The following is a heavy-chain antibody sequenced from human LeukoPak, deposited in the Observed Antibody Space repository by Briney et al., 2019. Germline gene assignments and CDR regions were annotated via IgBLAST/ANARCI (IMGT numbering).Heavy chain of an antibody. Sequence: SVKVSCTASGGTFSSYAISWVRQAAGQGLEWMGGIIPIFGTANYARKFQGRVTITTDESTSTAYMELSSLRSEDTAVYYCARGGLGYCTASSCHSRLPFDRWGPGNLVTVSS. J-gene: IGHJ4*02. CDR2: IIPIFGTA. D-gene: IGHD2-8*02. V-gene: IGHV1-69*05. CDR1: GGTFSSYA. CDR3: ARGGLGYCTASSCHSRLPFDR.